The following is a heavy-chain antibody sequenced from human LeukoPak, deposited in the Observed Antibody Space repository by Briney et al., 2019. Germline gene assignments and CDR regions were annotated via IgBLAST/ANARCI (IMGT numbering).Heavy chain of an antibody. CDR3: ARVLRRFGESKNWFDP. CDR2: MNPNSANR. Sequence: ASVKVSCKASGYTFTSYDINWVRQATGQGLEWMGWMNPNSANRGYTQKFQGRVTMTRNTSISTAYMELSSLRSEDTAVYYCARVLRRFGESKNWFDPWGQGTLVTVSS. J-gene: IGHJ5*02. D-gene: IGHD3-10*01. V-gene: IGHV1-8*01. CDR1: GYTFTSYD.